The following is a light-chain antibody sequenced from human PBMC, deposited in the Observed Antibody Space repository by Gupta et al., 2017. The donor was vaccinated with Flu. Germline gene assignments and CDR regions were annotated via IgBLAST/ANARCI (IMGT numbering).Light chain of an antibody. CDR1: QSVSVN. J-gene: IGKJ4*01. V-gene: IGKV3-15*01. CDR2: GAS. Sequence: EVIMTQSPATLSASPGERATLSCRASQSVSVNLAWYQQKPGQAPRLVIYGASTRATGIPARFSGSGCGTDLTLTISSRQSEDFAVYYCQQDKNWPPLTFGRGTKVEIK. CDR3: QQDKNWPPLT.